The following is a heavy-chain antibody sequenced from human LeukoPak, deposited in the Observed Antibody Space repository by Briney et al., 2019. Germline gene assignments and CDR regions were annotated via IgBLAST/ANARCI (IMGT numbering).Heavy chain of an antibody. CDR3: ARHGKGFSVPAAIGY. CDR1: GFTFSSYW. D-gene: IGHD2-2*01. V-gene: IGHV3-7*01. J-gene: IGHJ4*02. CDR2: IKQDGSEK. Sequence: GGSLRLSCAASGFTFSSYWMSWVRQAPGKGLEWVANIKQDGSEKYYVDSVKGRFTISRDNAKNSLYLQMNSLRAEDTAVYYCARHGKGFSVPAAIGYWGQGTLVTVSS.